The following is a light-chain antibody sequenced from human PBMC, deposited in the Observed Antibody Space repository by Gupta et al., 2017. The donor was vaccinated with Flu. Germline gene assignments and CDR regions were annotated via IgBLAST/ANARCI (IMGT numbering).Light chain of an antibody. CDR2: VNN. CDR1: SSNIGSNY. Sequence: QSVLTQPPSASGPPGQRVTISCSGSSSNIGSNYVYWYQQLPGTAPKLLICVNNKRPSGAPARVSGSNSGSSAALAISALRAEEEADYYCQAWEDSRSGRSVFGGGTKLTVL. V-gene: IGLV1-47*01. J-gene: IGLJ3*02. CDR3: QAWEDSRSGRSV.